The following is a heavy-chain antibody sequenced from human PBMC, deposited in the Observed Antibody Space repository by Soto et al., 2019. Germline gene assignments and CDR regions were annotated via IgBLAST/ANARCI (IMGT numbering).Heavy chain of an antibody. D-gene: IGHD6-13*01. CDR2: INPASGNT. V-gene: IGHV1-46*01. CDR1: GYTFTHYY. J-gene: IGHJ4*02. CDR3: SRDLAAGDH. Sequence: QVQLVQSGAEVKKPGASVKLSCRTSGYTFTHYYIHWVRQAPGQGLEWLAIINPASGNTNYSQDFPGRGTSTMGTATITVYMELSGLRAEYSAMFYGSRDLAAGDHWGQGTMVTVSS.